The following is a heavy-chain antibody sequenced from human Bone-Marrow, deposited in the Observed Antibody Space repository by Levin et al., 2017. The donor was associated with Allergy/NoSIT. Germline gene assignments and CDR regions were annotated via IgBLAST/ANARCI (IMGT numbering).Heavy chain of an antibody. CDR3: SKEKFKQFYGSGSYPLDN. CDR1: GFTFSSYA. D-gene: IGHD3-10*01. CDR2: LSSGGGST. Sequence: GGSLRLSCAVSGFTFSSYAMTWVRQAPGKGLEWVARLSSGGGSTEYADSVMGRFTISRDNSKNTLYLEMNSLRVEDTALYYCSKEKFKQFYGSGSYPLDNWGQGTMVTVSS. V-gene: IGHV3-23*01. J-gene: IGHJ4*02.